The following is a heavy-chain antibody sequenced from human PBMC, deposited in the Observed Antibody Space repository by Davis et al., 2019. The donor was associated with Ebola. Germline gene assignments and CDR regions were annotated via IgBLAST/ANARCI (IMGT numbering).Heavy chain of an antibody. Sequence: GESLKISCKGSGYRFTTYWIGWVRQMPGKGLEWMGIISPVDSDTRVSPSFQGQVTISADKSISTVYLQWNSLKASDTATYYCARRRDGYNSPFDYWGQGTLVTVSS. CDR2: ISPVDSDT. CDR3: ARRRDGYNSPFDY. J-gene: IGHJ4*02. V-gene: IGHV5-51*01. D-gene: IGHD5-24*01. CDR1: GYRFTTYW.